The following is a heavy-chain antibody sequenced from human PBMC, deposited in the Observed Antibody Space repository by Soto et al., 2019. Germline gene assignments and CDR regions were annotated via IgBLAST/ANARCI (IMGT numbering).Heavy chain of an antibody. CDR3: ARGTATIYYFDY. CDR1: GGTFSTYE. Sequence: QVQLVQSGAEVKKPGSSVKVSCKTSGGTFSTYEFSWLRQAPGQGLEWMGGIIPVFDTANYAQKFQGRVAITADEFTSTAYMEVSSLRSDDTAIYYCARGTATIYYFDYWGQGTLVTVSS. D-gene: IGHD6-25*01. J-gene: IGHJ4*02. CDR2: IIPVFDTA. V-gene: IGHV1-69*01.